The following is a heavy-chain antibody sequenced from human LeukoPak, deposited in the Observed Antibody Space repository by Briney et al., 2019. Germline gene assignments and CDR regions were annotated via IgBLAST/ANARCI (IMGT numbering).Heavy chain of an antibody. CDR3: ARGSYGSGARYDY. CDR1: GLTFSSYE. D-gene: IGHD3-10*01. V-gene: IGHV3-48*03. J-gene: IGHJ4*02. CDR2: ITTSAIPI. Sequence: GGSLRLSCAASGLTFSSYEMNWVRQAPGKGVEWISYITTSAIPIYYAASVTARFTISRDNAKNSLYLQMNSLRAEDTAVYYCARGSYGSGARYDYWGQGTLVTVSS.